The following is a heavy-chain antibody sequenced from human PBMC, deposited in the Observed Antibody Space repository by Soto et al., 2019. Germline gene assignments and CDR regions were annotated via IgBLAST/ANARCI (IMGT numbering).Heavy chain of an antibody. CDR1: VLSFSFYY. D-gene: IGHD2-8*01. CDR3: ARYNSYAIDY. Sequence: SETLSLTCGVYVLSFSFYYLSWIRQPPVKGLEWIANIHYSGTTNYNPSLASRVTLSVDTSKNQFSLKMTSVTAADRAMYFCARYNSYAIDYWGRGTLVTVSS. J-gene: IGHJ4*02. V-gene: IGHV4-59*01. CDR2: IHYSGTT.